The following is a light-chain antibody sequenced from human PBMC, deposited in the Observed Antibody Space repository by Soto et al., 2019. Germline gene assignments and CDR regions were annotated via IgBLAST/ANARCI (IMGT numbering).Light chain of an antibody. CDR1: QSISIW. V-gene: IGKV1-5*03. J-gene: IGKJ1*01. CDR2: KAS. Sequence: IQMTQSPSTLSASVGDRVTITCRASQSISIWLSWYQQKPGKAPKLLIHKASSLESEGPSRFSGSGSGKEFTLTINSLQPDDSATYYCQQYNSDSTFGQGTKVDIK. CDR3: QQYNSDST.